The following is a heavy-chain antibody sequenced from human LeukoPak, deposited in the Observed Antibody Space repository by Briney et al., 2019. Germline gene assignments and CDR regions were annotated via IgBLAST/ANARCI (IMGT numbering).Heavy chain of an antibody. V-gene: IGHV4-39*07. Sequence: PSETLSLTCTVSGGSISSSSYYWGWIRQPPGKGLEWIGSIYYSGSTYYNPSLKSRVTISVDTSKNQSSLKLSSVTAADTAVYYCARVDGSSWYYFDYWGQGTLVTVSS. D-gene: IGHD6-13*01. CDR1: GGSISSSSYY. CDR3: ARVDGSSWYYFDY. J-gene: IGHJ4*02. CDR2: IYYSGST.